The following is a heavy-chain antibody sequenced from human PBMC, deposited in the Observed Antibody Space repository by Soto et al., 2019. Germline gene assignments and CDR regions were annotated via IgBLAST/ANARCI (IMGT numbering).Heavy chain of an antibody. CDR1: GYTFAGYY. CDR2: INPNSGGT. CDR3: ARDLVDIVVVVAAGWFDP. J-gene: IGHJ5*02. D-gene: IGHD2-15*01. Sequence: ASVKVSCKPSGYTFAGYYMHWVRQAPGQGLEWMGWINPNSGGTNYAQKFQGRVTMTRDTSISTAYMELSRLRSDDTAVYYCARDLVDIVVVVAAGWFDPWGQGTLVTVSS. V-gene: IGHV1-2*02.